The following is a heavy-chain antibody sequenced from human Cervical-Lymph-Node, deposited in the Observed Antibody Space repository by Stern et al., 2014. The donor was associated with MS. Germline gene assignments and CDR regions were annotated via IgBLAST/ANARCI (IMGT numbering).Heavy chain of an antibody. CDR1: GYTFTNYG. V-gene: IGHV7-4-1*02. Sequence: QVQLVQSGSELKKPGASVKVSCKASGYTFTNYGMNWVRQAPGQGLEWMGWINNNTGHTTYAQAFTGRLVFSLDTSVTTAYLQIRSLKAEDTAVYYCATYAPMVTTDFDYWGQGTLVTVSS. J-gene: IGHJ4*02. D-gene: IGHD4-17*01. CDR3: ATYAPMVTTDFDY. CDR2: INNNTGHT.